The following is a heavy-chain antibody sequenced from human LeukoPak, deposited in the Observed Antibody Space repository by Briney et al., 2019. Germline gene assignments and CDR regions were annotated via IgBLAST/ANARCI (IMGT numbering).Heavy chain of an antibody. D-gene: IGHD5-12*01. CDR1: GFTFSSYA. V-gene: IGHV3-23*01. J-gene: IGHJ6*02. CDR3: ARDKISGYDSWSADLYYYGMDV. CDR2: ISGSGGST. Sequence: PGGSLRLSCAASGFTFSSYAMSWVRQAPGKGLEWVSAISGSGGSTYYADSVKGRFTISRDNSKNTLYLQMNSLRAEDTAVYYCARDKISGYDSWSADLYYYGMDVWGLGTTVTVSS.